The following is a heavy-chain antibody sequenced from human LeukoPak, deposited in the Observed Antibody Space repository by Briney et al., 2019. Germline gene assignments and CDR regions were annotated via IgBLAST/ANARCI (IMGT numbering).Heavy chain of an antibody. CDR2: MQYDGSDK. Sequence: GGSLRLSCAVSGFNGMHWVRQAPGKGLEWVAFMQYDGSDKSYADSVKGRFTISRDNSKNTLYLQMNSLRPEDTAVYSCATDGGKWELLFDYWRQGTLVTVSS. V-gene: IGHV3-30*02. CDR3: ATDGGKWELLFDY. J-gene: IGHJ4*02. CDR1: GFNG. D-gene: IGHD1-26*01.